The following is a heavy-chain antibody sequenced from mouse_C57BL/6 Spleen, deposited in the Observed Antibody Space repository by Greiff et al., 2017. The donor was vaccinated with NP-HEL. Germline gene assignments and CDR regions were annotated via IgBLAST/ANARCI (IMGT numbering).Heavy chain of an antibody. V-gene: IGHV1-42*01. J-gene: IGHJ4*01. D-gene: IGHD1-1*01. Sequence: EVQLQQSGPELVKPGASVKISCKASGYSFTGYYMNWVKQSPEKSLEWIGEINPSTGGTTYNQKFKAKATLTVDKSSSTAYMQLKSLTSEDSAVYYCARGGVFITTVVAPYYAMDYWGQGTSVTVSS. CDR2: INPSTGGT. CDR1: GYSFTGYY. CDR3: ARGGVFITTVVAPYYAMDY.